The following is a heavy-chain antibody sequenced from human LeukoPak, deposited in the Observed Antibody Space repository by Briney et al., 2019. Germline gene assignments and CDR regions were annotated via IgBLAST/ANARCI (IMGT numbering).Heavy chain of an antibody. J-gene: IGHJ3*02. CDR3: AKDLSSSWPNAFHI. CDR2: ISGRSSST. CDR1: GFTFASHA. D-gene: IGHD6-13*01. V-gene: IGHV3-23*01. Sequence: GGSLRLSCTASGFTFASHAMSWVRQAPGEGLEWVSFISGRSSSTYYADSVQGRFTTSRDNSKNILYLQMNSLRAEDTAVYYCAKDLSSSWPNAFHIWGQGTMVTVSS.